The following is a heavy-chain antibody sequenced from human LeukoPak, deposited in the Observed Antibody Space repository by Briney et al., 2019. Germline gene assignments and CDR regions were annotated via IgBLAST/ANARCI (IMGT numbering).Heavy chain of an antibody. Sequence: GGSLRLSCAASGFTFSKAWMYWVRQAPGKGLEWVGRIKSKTDGGTTDYAAPVKGRFIISRDDSKNTLFLQMNSLKTEDTATYYCTTPKYSGYDFYFWGQGTLVTVSS. V-gene: IGHV3-15*07. CDR2: IKSKTDGGTT. CDR3: TTPKYSGYDFYF. CDR1: GFTFSKAW. D-gene: IGHD5-12*01. J-gene: IGHJ4*02.